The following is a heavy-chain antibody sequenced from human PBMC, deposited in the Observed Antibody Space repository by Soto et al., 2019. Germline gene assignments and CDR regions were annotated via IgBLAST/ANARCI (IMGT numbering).Heavy chain of an antibody. CDR1: GFTFSNYA. D-gene: IGHD1-26*01. J-gene: IGHJ4*02. V-gene: IGHV3-23*01. Sequence: EVQLLESGGGLVQPGGSLRLSCAASGFTFSNYAMSWVRQAPGKGLEWVSSISGSGGSTYYADSVKGRFTISRDNYKNTLYLQMNSLRAGDTAVYYCARDWRVGATYSDYWGQGTLVTVSS. CDR3: ARDWRVGATYSDY. CDR2: ISGSGGST.